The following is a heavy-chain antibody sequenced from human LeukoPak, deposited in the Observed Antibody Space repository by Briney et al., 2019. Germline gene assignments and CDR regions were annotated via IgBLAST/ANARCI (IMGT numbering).Heavy chain of an antibody. CDR3: ARDPQGIAAAGGGFDY. V-gene: IGHV1-18*01. Sequence: ASVKVSCKASGYTFTSYGISWVRQAPGQGLEWMGWISAYNGNTNYAQKLQGRVTMTTDTSTSTAYMELRSLRSEDTAVYYCARDPQGIAAAGGGFDYWGQGTLVTVSS. J-gene: IGHJ4*02. CDR1: GYTFTSYG. CDR2: ISAYNGNT. D-gene: IGHD6-13*01.